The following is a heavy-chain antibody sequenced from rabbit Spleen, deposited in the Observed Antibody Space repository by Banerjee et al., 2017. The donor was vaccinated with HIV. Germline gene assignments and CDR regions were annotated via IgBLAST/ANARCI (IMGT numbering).Heavy chain of an antibody. Sequence: QSLEESGGGLVKPGASLTLTCTASGFSFSSDQYMCWVRQAPGKGLEWIACIEGGGSAFTYFASWAKGRFTISKTSSTTVTLQMTSLTAADTATYFCARDSGSSFSSYGMDLWGQGTLVTVS. CDR2: IEGGGSAFT. V-gene: IGHV1S40*01. J-gene: IGHJ6*01. CDR3: ARDSGSSFSSYGMDL. CDR1: GFSFSSDQY. D-gene: IGHD8-1*01.